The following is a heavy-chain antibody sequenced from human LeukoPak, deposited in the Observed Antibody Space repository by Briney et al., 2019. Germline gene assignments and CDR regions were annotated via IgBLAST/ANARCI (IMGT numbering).Heavy chain of an antibody. CDR1: GFTFSSYG. J-gene: IGHJ4*02. CDR2: ISYDGSNK. Sequence: PGRSLRLSCAASGFTFSSYGMHWVRQAPGKGLEWVAVISYDGSNKYYADSVKGRFTISRDNSKNTLYLQMNSLRAEDTAVYYCAKGYGEYYLDYWGQGTLVTVSS. V-gene: IGHV3-30*18. D-gene: IGHD3-10*01. CDR3: AKGYGEYYLDY.